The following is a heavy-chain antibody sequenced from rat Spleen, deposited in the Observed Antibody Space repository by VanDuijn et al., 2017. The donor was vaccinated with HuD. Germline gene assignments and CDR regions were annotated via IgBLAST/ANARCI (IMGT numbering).Heavy chain of an antibody. CDR2: ISTGGGNT. Sequence: EVQLVESDGGLVQPGRSLKLSCAASGFIYSNYVMVWVRQAPTKGLEWVASISTGGGNTYYRDSVKGRFTISRDNAKNTLYLQMDSLRSEDTATYYCATRDGGYPGWGQGTLVTVSS. V-gene: IGHV5S13*01. CDR1: GFIYSNYV. J-gene: IGHJ3*01. CDR3: ATRDGGYPG. D-gene: IGHD1-11*01.